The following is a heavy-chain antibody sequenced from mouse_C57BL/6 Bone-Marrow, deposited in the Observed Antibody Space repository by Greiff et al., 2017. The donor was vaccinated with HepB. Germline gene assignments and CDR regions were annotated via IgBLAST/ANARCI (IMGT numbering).Heavy chain of an antibody. CDR2: INPNNGGT. CDR1: GYTFTDYY. CDR3: ARTSYGNYWYFDV. V-gene: IGHV1-26*01. D-gene: IGHD2-1*01. J-gene: IGHJ1*03. Sequence: EVQLQQSGPELVKPGASVKISCKASGYTFTDYYMNWVKQSHGKSLEWIGDINPNNGGTSYNQKFKGKATLTVDKSSSTAYMELRILTSEDSAVYYCARTSYGNYWYFDVWGTGTTVTVSS.